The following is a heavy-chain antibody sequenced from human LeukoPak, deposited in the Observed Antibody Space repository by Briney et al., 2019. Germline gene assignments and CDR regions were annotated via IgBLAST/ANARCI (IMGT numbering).Heavy chain of an antibody. Sequence: PSETLSLICTVPGGSISSYYRSWIRQPPGKGLEWIGYIYYSGSTNYNPSLKSRVTISVDTSKNQFSLKLSSVTAAGTAVYYCARVHFLNYYYYYMDVWGKGTTVTVSS. CDR3: ARVHFLNYYYYYMDV. CDR1: GGSISSYY. V-gene: IGHV4-59*01. J-gene: IGHJ6*03. D-gene: IGHD2/OR15-2a*01. CDR2: IYYSGST.